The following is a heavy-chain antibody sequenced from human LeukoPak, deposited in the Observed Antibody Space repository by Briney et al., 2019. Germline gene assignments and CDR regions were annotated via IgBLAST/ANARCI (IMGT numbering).Heavy chain of an antibody. Sequence: PGGSLRLSCAASGFTFSSSWMHWVRQAPGKGLVWVSRVNSDGTGTTYADSVEGRFTISRDNAKNTVYLQMHSLRAEDTAIYYCIRTLIVATSPYMDVWGKGTTVAVSS. CDR1: GFTFSSSW. V-gene: IGHV3-74*01. CDR3: IRTLIVATSPYMDV. D-gene: IGHD5-12*01. CDR2: VNSDGTGT. J-gene: IGHJ6*03.